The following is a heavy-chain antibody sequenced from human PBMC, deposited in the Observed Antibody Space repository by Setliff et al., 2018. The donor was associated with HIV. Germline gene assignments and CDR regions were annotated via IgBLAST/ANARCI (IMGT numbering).Heavy chain of an antibody. J-gene: IGHJ4*02. CDR1: GFTFNSYS. CDR3: ASSDGSGSYPFDY. V-gene: IGHV3-21*01. CDR2: ISSSSSYI. Sequence: RLSCAASGFTFNSYSMNWVRQAPGKGLEWVSSISSSSSYIYYADSVKGRFTISRDNAKNSLYLQMNSLRAEDTGIYYCASSDGSGSYPFDYWGQGTLVTVS. D-gene: IGHD1-26*01.